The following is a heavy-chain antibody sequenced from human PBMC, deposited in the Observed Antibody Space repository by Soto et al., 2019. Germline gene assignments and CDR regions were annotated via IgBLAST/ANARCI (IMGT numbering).Heavy chain of an antibody. CDR1: GFTFSSYW. J-gene: IGHJ4*02. D-gene: IGHD5-12*01. CDR3: ARRLGYSGYDLAPPFDY. CDR2: IKQDGSEK. Sequence: GGSLRLSCAASGFTFSSYWMSWVRQAPGKGLEWVANIKQDGSEKYYVDSVKGRFTISRDNAKNSLYLQMNSLRAEDTAVYYCARRLGYSGYDLAPPFDYWGQGTLVTVSS. V-gene: IGHV3-7*01.